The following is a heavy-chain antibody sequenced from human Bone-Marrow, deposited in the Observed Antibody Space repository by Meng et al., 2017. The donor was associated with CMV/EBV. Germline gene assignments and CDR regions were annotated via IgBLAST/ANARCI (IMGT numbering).Heavy chain of an antibody. Sequence: GESLKISCAASGFTFSSYAMHWVRQAPGKGLDWVAVISYDGSNKYYADSVKGRFTISRDNAKNSLYLQMNSLRAEDTAVYYCARDKGAAASLYYYYYGMDVWGQGTTVTVSS. V-gene: IGHV3-30*07. D-gene: IGHD2-2*01. J-gene: IGHJ6*02. CDR3: ARDKGAAASLYYYYYGMDV. CDR2: ISYDGSNK. CDR1: GFTFSSYA.